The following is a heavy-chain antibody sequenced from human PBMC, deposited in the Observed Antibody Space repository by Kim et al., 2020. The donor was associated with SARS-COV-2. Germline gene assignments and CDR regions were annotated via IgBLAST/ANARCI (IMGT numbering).Heavy chain of an antibody. CDR1: GFTFSSYG. CDR3: ARGSYYGSGSYYTPDGMDV. J-gene: IGHJ6*02. Sequence: GGSLRLSCAASGFTFSSYGMHWVRQAPGKGLEWVAVIWYDGSNKYYADSVKGRFTISRDNSKNTLYLQMNSLRAEDTAVYYCARGSYYGSGSYYTPDGMDVWGQGTTVTVSS. D-gene: IGHD3-10*01. V-gene: IGHV3-33*01. CDR2: IWYDGSNK.